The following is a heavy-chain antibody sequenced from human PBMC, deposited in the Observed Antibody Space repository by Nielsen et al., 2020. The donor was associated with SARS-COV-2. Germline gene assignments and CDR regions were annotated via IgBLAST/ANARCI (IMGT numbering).Heavy chain of an antibody. D-gene: IGHD3-22*01. Sequence: GGSLRLSCAASGFTFDDYAMHWVRQAPGKGLEWVSGISWNSGSIGYADSVKGRFTISRDNAKNSLYLQMNSLRAEDTALYYCAKGIRDSSGYYYGWYFDLWGRGTLVTVSS. V-gene: IGHV3-9*01. J-gene: IGHJ2*01. CDR3: AKGIRDSSGYYYGWYFDL. CDR1: GFTFDDYA. CDR2: ISWNSGSI.